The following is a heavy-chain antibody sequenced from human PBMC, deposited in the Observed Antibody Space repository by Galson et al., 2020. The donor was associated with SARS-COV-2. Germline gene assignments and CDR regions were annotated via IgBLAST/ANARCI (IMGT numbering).Heavy chain of an antibody. D-gene: IGHD1-20*01. CDR3: AKAPPLITAFFDF. Sequence: GGSLRLSCAASAFNFTNYALTWVRQTPGKGLEWVSTVSRSGTTTYHAESVKGRFTISRDNSKNTLYLQINSLRAEDTAIYYCAKAPPLITAFFDFWGQGTLVTVSS. V-gene: IGHV3-23*01. CDR2: VSRSGTTT. J-gene: IGHJ4*02. CDR1: AFNFTNYA.